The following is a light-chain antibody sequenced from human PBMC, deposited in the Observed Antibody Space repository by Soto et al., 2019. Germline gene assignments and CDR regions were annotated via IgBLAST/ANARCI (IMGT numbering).Light chain of an antibody. J-gene: IGKJ1*01. CDR1: QTVSSN. Sequence: TVMMQSPATLSVSPGERATLSCRASQTVSSNFAWYQQKPGQAPRLLIYGASTRATGTPARFSGSGSGTEFTLTISSLQAEDFAVYYCLQYNDWPRTFGQGTKVEIK. CDR2: GAS. CDR3: LQYNDWPRT. V-gene: IGKV3-15*01.